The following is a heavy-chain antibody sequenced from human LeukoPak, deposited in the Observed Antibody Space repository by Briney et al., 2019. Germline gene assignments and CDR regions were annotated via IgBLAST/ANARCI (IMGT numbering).Heavy chain of an antibody. CDR3: ARDKDRRLVGYFDY. V-gene: IGHV3-48*03. J-gene: IGHJ4*02. CDR2: ITNGGATK. CDR1: GFSFSNYE. D-gene: IGHD2-8*02. Sequence: GGSLRLSCSASGFSFSNYEMSWVRQAPGKGLEWVAYITNGGATKYYADSVKGRFTISRDDATNSLYLQMNSLRVDDTAVYYCARDKDRRLVGYFDYWGQGTLVTVS.